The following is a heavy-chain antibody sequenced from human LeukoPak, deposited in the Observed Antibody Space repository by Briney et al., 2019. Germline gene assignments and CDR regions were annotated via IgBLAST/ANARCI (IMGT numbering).Heavy chain of an antibody. CDR2: IYYSGST. CDR3: ARGTGDYVWGSYRVSPYYFDY. D-gene: IGHD3-16*02. J-gene: IGHJ4*02. CDR1: GGSISNYY. V-gene: IGHV4-59*08. Sequence: SETLSLTCTVSGGSISNYYWSWIRQSPGKGLEWIGYIYYSGSTNYNPSLKSRVTISVDTSKNQFSLKLSSVTAADTAVYYCARGTGDYVWGSYRVSPYYFDYWGQGTLVTVSS.